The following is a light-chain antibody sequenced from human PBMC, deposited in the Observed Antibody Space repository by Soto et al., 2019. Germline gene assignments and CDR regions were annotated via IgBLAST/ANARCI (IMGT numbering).Light chain of an antibody. CDR2: YAS. Sequence: DIQMTQSPSTLSASVGDRVTITCRASQSISSWLAWYKQKPGKATKLLIYYASKLESGVQSRFSGSGSGTEFHLTISSLQPDDFSPYYCQTYNSYPRPFGQGTKVEIK. J-gene: IGKJ1*01. CDR3: QTYNSYPRP. V-gene: IGKV1-5*01. CDR1: QSISSW.